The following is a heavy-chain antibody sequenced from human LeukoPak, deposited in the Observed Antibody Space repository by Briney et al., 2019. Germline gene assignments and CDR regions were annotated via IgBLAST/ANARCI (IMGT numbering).Heavy chain of an antibody. CDR2: IYPGDSDT. CDR3: ARQQLDAFEI. D-gene: IGHD6-13*01. V-gene: IGHV5-51*01. CDR1: GYSFTSYW. Sequence: GGSLQISSKGSGYSFTSYWIGWGRRMPGKGLEWLGIIYPGDSDTRYSPSFQGQVTISADKSISTAYLQWSSLKASDTAMYYCARQQLDAFEISGQGTMVTVSS. J-gene: IGHJ3*02.